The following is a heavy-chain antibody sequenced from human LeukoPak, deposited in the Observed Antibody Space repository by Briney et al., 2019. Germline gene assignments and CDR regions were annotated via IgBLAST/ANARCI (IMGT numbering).Heavy chain of an antibody. CDR3: ATTMQARRYFDY. CDR2: ISVSGDST. D-gene: IGHD1-1*01. CDR1: GFTFSNYA. J-gene: IGHJ4*02. Sequence: PGGSLRLSCAASGFTFSNYAMTWVRQAPGEGLEWVSSISVSGDSTYYADSVRGRFTISRDNSKNTLFLQMNTLRADDTAVYYCATTMQARRYFDYWGQGTLVTVSS. V-gene: IGHV3-23*01.